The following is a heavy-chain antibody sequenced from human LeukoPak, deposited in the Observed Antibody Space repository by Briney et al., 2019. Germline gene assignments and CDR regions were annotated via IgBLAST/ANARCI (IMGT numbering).Heavy chain of an antibody. CDR2: INSDGSST. CDR3: AREVYDFWSGFPDY. Sequence: GGSLRLSCAASGFTFSSYWMHWVRQAPGKGLVWVSRINSDGSSTSYAHSVKGRFTISRDNAKNTLYLQMNSLRAEDTAVYYCAREVYDFWSGFPDYWGQGTLVTVSS. J-gene: IGHJ4*02. CDR1: GFTFSSYW. V-gene: IGHV3-74*01. D-gene: IGHD3-3*01.